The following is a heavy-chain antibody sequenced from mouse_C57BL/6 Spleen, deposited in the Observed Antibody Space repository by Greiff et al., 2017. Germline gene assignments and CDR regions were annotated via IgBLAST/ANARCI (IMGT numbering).Heavy chain of an antibody. CDR1: GYTFTSYW. V-gene: IGHV1-74*01. D-gene: IGHD3-2*02. CDR2: LHPSDSDT. J-gene: IGHJ2*01. Sequence: QVQLQQPGAELVKPGASVKVSCKASGYTFTSYWMHWVKQRPGQGLEWIGRLHPSDSDTNYNQKFKGKATLTVDKSSSTAYMQLSSLTSEDSAVYYCATAQATRGYFDYWGQGTTLTVSS. CDR3: ATAQATRGYFDY.